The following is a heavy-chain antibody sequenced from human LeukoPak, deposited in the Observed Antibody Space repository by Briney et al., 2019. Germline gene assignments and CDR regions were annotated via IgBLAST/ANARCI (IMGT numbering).Heavy chain of an antibody. D-gene: IGHD4-17*01. CDR2: ISSSSTYI. CDR1: GFTFSDYS. Sequence: PGGSLRLSCAASGFTFSDYSLNWVRQAPGKGLEGVSSISSSSTYIYYADSVKGRFTISRDNAKSSLYLQMNSLRAEDTAVYYCARDNGDSRRFYYYGMDVWGQGTTVTVSS. J-gene: IGHJ6*02. V-gene: IGHV3-21*01. CDR3: ARDNGDSRRFYYYGMDV.